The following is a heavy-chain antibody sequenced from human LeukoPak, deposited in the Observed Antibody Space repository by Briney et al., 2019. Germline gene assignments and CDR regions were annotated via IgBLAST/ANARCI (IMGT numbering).Heavy chain of an antibody. CDR3: ARAGYYYYYMDV. J-gene: IGHJ6*03. CDR1: GGTFSSYA. D-gene: IGHD6-19*01. Sequence: ASVKVSCKASGGTFSSYAISWVRQAPGQGLEWMGGIIPIFGTANYAQKFQGRVTITTDGSTSTAYMELSSLRSEDTAVYYCARAGYYYYYMDVWGKGTTVTVSS. CDR2: IIPIFGTA. V-gene: IGHV1-69*05.